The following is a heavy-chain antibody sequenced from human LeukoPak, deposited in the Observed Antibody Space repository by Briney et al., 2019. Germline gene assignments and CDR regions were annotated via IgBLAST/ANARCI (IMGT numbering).Heavy chain of an antibody. CDR1: GFIFTGYF. V-gene: IGHV3-7*01. CDR3: ATDRGWRTSGYYLYYFEY. CDR2: IKHDGSEK. Sequence: GGSLRLSCAASGFIFTGYFMSWVRQAPGKGLEWVASIKHDGSEKYYVDSVRGRFTISRDNTKNLLYLQMRSLRAEDTAVYYCATDRGWRTSGYYLYYFEYWGQGTLVTFSS. D-gene: IGHD3-3*01. J-gene: IGHJ4*02.